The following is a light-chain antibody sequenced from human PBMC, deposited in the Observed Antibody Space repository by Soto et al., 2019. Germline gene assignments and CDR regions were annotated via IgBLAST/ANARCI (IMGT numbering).Light chain of an antibody. J-gene: IGLJ1*01. CDR3: QSYDNSLSGYYV. CDR1: SSNIGAGYD. CDR2: GNT. Sequence: QSVLTQPPSVSGAPGQRVTISCTGSSSNIGAGYDVHWYHQLPGTAPKLLIYGNTNRPSGVPDRFSGSKSGTSASLAIIGLQAEDEADYYCQSYDNSLSGYYVFGTGTKLTVL. V-gene: IGLV1-40*01.